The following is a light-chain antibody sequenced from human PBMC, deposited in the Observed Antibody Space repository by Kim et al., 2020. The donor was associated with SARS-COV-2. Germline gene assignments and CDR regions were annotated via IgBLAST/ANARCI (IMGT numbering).Light chain of an antibody. CDR1: QSVSSNY. CDR3: QQYSSSPAT. J-gene: IGKJ1*01. V-gene: IGKV3-20*01. Sequence: EIVLTQSPGTLSLSPGERATLSCRASQSVSSNYLAWYQQKPGQPPRLLIYGASSRATGIPDRFSGSGSGTDFTLTITRLEPEDFAVYYCQQYSSSPATFGQGTKVDIK. CDR2: GAS.